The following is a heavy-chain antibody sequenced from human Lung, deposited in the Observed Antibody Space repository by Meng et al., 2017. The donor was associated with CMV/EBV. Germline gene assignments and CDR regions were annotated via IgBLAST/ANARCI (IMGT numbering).Heavy chain of an antibody. D-gene: IGHD2/OR15-2a*01. V-gene: IGHV1-58*01. CDR2: IVVDSGNT. Sequence: SVKVSXKASGFTFTSFAVQWVRQTRGQRLEWIGWIVVDSGNTKYAQEFQERVTITRDMSTSTAYMELSSLRSEDTALYFCAADPSEWCNSNSCPPPRFWGQGTLVXVSS. CDR3: AADPSEWCNSNSCPPPRF. J-gene: IGHJ4*02. CDR1: GFTFTSFA.